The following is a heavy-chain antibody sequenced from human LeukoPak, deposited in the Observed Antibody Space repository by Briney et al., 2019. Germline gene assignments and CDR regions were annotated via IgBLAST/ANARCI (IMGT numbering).Heavy chain of an antibody. CDR3: ARDLSSRGKMADGYFYYYGMDV. CDR2: INPNSGGT. Sequence: GASVKVSCKASGYTFTGYYMHWVRQAPGQGLEWMGWINPNSGGTNYAQKFQGWVTMTRDTSISTAYMELSRLRSDDTAVYYCARDLSSRGKMADGYFYYYGMDVWGQGTTVTVSS. D-gene: IGHD3-22*01. J-gene: IGHJ6*02. V-gene: IGHV1-2*04. CDR1: GYTFTGYY.